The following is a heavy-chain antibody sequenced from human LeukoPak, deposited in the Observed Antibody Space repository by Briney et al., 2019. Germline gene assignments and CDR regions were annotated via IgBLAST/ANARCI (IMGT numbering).Heavy chain of an antibody. CDR1: GGSISSGGYY. J-gene: IGHJ5*02. D-gene: IGHD2-2*01. CDR3: ARSGGYCSSTSCQTNWFDP. Sequence: PSETLSLTCTVSGGSISSGGYYWSWIRQHPGKGLEWNGYIYYSGSTYYNPSLKSRVTISVDTSKNQFSLKLSSVTAADTAVYYCARSGGYCSSTSCQTNWFDPWGQGTLVTVSS. V-gene: IGHV4-31*03. CDR2: IYYSGST.